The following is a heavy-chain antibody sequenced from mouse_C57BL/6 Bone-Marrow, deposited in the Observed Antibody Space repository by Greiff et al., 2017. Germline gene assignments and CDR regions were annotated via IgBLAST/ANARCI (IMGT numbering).Heavy chain of an antibody. D-gene: IGHD2-3*01. Sequence: EVKLMESGPGLVKPSQSLSLTCSVTGYSITSGYYWNWIRQFPGNKLEWMGYISYDGSNNYNPSLKNRISITRDTSKNQLFLKLNSVTTEDTATYYCARERDGYYYAMDYWGQGTSVTVSS. CDR1: GYSITSGYY. J-gene: IGHJ4*01. CDR3: ARERDGYYYAMDY. V-gene: IGHV3-6*01. CDR2: ISYDGSN.